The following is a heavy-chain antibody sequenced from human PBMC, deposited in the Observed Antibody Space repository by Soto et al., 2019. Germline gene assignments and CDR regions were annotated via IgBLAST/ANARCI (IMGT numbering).Heavy chain of an antibody. Sequence: QEQLVQSGAEVKKPGSSVKVSCKASGGTFSYGISWVRRAPGQGLEWMGGIIPLSGTTKSAQQFQGRVTMTADISTNTAYMELSSLRSGDTAVYYCARQGFSGSHYAYWGQGTLVTVSS. CDR1: GGTFSYG. CDR2: IIPLSGTT. J-gene: IGHJ4*02. CDR3: ARQGFSGSHYAY. D-gene: IGHD1-26*01. V-gene: IGHV1-69*06.